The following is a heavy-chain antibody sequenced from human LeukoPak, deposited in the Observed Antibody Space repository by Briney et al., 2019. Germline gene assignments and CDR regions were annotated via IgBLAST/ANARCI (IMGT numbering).Heavy chain of an antibody. D-gene: IGHD4-17*01. J-gene: IGHJ6*03. Sequence: SGPTLVNPTQTLTLTCTFSGFSLSTSGMCVSWIRQPPGKALEWLARIDRDDDKYYSTSLKTRLTISKDTSKNQGVLTMTNMDPVDTATYYCARIRDYGDHPHYYYYYMDVWGKGTTVTVSS. CDR3: ARIRDYGDHPHYYYYYMDV. CDR2: IDRDDDK. CDR1: GFSLSTSGMC. V-gene: IGHV2-70*11.